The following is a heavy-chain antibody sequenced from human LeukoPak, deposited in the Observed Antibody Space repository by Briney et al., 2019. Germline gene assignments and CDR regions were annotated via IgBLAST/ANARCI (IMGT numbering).Heavy chain of an antibody. V-gene: IGHV4-59*01. D-gene: IGHD3-10*01. CDR1: GGFISSYY. Sequence: SETLPLTCTVSGGFISSYYWSWIRQPPGKGLEWIGYSYYSGSTNYNPSLKSRVTISVDTSKNQFSLKLSSVTAADTAVYYCARDWYYGSGSYRWFDPWGQGTLVTVSS. J-gene: IGHJ5*02. CDR2: SYYSGST. CDR3: ARDWYYGSGSYRWFDP.